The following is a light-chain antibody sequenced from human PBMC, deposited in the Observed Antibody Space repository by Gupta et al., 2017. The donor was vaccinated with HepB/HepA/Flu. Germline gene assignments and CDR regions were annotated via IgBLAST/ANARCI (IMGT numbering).Light chain of an antibody. CDR2: GAS. CDR3: QQESSSRFT. CDR1: QSVSSSY. Sequence: EIVLTQSPGTLSLSPGERATLSCRASQSVSSSYLAWYQQKPGQAPRLLIYGASSRATGIPDRFSGSGSGTEFTLTISRREPEDFAAYYCQQESSSRFTFGRGTXVDIK. V-gene: IGKV3-20*01. J-gene: IGKJ3*01.